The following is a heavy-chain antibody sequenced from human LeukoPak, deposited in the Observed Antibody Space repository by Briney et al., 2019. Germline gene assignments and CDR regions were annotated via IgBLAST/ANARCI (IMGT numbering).Heavy chain of an antibody. CDR2: ISYDGSNK. D-gene: IGHD3-3*01. V-gene: IGHV3-30*19. Sequence: PGGSLRLSCVASGFTFSASGMHWVRQAPGKGLEWVAVISYDGSNKYYADSVKGRFTISRDNSKNTLYLQMNSLRAEDTAVYYCASPEWLPDSFDIWGQGTMVTVSS. J-gene: IGHJ3*02. CDR1: GFTFSASG. CDR3: ASPEWLPDSFDI.